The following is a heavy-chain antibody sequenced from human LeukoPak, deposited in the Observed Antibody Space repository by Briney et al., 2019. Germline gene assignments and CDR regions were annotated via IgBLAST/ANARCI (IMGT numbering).Heavy chain of an antibody. V-gene: IGHV4-39*01. J-gene: IGHJ4*02. Sequence: SETLSLTCTVSGGSISSSSYYWGWIRQPPEKGLEWIGSIYYSGSTYYNPSLKSRVTISVDTSKNQFSLKLSSVTAADTAVYYCARSYGSGNYVDYWGQGTLVTVSS. D-gene: IGHD3-10*01. CDR3: ARSYGSGNYVDY. CDR2: IYYSGST. CDR1: GGSISSSSYY.